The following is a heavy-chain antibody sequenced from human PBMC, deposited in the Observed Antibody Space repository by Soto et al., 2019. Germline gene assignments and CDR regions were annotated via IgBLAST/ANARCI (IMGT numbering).Heavy chain of an antibody. D-gene: IGHD3-10*01. J-gene: IGHJ4*02. Sequence: EVQLVESGGGLVQPGGSLRLSCAASGFTFSIYWKHWVRQAPGKGLEWVSRINGDGSSTSNADPVKGRFTISRDNAKNTLYLEMNSLRVEDTAVYYCAKLPYGSGSFHFDYWGQGTLVTVSS. CDR3: AKLPYGSGSFHFDY. V-gene: IGHV3-74*01. CDR1: GFTFSIYW. CDR2: INGDGSST.